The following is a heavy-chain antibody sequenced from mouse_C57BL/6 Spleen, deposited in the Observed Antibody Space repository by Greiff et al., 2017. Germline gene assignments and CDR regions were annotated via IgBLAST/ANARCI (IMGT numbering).Heavy chain of an antibody. V-gene: IGHV3-6*01. D-gene: IGHD3-1*01. Sequence: EVKLQESGPGLVKPSQSLSLTCSVTGYSITSGYYWNWIRQFPGNKLEWMGYISYDGSNNYNPSLKNRISITRDTSKNQFFLKLNSVTTEDTATYYCARDPYSSYFDYWGQGTTLTVSS. CDR1: GYSITSGYY. CDR3: ARDPYSSYFDY. J-gene: IGHJ2*01. CDR2: ISYDGSN.